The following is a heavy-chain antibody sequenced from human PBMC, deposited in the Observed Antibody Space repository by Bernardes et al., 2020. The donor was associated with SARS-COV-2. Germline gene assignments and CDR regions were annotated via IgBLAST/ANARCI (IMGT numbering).Heavy chain of an antibody. CDR2: LSYDGSNK. CDR3: ARDLSSGWFGRHYYYYGMDV. J-gene: IGHJ6*02. D-gene: IGHD6-19*01. CDR1: GLTFSRYA. Sequence: SLRLSCTASGLTFSRYAMHWVRRAAGKGLEWVAVLSYDGSNKYYADSVKGRFTISRDNSKNTLYLQMNSLRAEDTAVYYCARDLSSGWFGRHYYYYGMDVWGQGTTVTVSS. V-gene: IGHV3-30-3*01.